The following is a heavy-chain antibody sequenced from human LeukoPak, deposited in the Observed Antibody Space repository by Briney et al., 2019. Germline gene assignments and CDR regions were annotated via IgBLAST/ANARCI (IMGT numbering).Heavy chain of an antibody. CDR3: ARAGGGSGGYVWYFDL. J-gene: IGHJ2*01. Sequence: GGSLRLSCAASEFSFNTYAMNWVRQAPGKGLEWVASAYTGGFVSYRESLKGRFTISRDNAKNSLYLQMNSLRADDTAVYYCARAGGGSGGYVWYFDLWGRGTLVTVSS. CDR2: AYTGGFV. V-gene: IGHV3-21*01. CDR1: EFSFNTYA. D-gene: IGHD3-10*01.